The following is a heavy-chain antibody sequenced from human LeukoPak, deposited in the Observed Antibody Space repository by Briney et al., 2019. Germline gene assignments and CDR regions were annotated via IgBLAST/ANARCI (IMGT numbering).Heavy chain of an antibody. Sequence: SETLSLTCTVSGGSISSGSYYWSWIRQPAGKGLEWIGRIYTSGSTNYNPSLKSRVTISVDTSKNQFSLKLSSVTAADTAVYYCARLPYRFGGRNAFDIWGQGTMVTVSS. CDR2: IYTSGST. J-gene: IGHJ3*02. CDR3: ARLPYRFGGRNAFDI. D-gene: IGHD3-10*01. V-gene: IGHV4-61*02. CDR1: GGSISSGSYY.